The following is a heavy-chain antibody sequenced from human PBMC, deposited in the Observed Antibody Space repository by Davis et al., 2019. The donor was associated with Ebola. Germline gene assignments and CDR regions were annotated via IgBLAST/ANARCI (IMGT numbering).Heavy chain of an antibody. J-gene: IGHJ6*02. Sequence: ASVKVSCKASGYTFTSYGISWVRQAPGQGLEWMGWISAYNGNTNYAQKLQGRVTMTRDTSTSTVYMELSSLRSEDTAVYYCARDGGYCSGGSCYDRVYYYYGMDVWGQGTTVTVSS. CDR3: ARDGGYCSGGSCYDRVYYYYGMDV. V-gene: IGHV1-18*01. D-gene: IGHD2-15*01. CDR1: GYTFTSYG. CDR2: ISAYNGNT.